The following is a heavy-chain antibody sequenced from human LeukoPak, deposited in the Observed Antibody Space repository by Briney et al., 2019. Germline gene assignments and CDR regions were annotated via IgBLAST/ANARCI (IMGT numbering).Heavy chain of an antibody. CDR1: GYSFTSYW. CDR2: INPSGGST. Sequence: GESLKISCKGSGYSFTSYWIGWVRQAPGQGLEWMGIINPSGGSTSYAQKFQGRVTMTRDTSTSTVYMELSSLRSEDTAVYYCARGHSSSWSHFDYWGQGTLVTVSS. J-gene: IGHJ4*02. D-gene: IGHD6-13*01. CDR3: ARGHSSSWSHFDY. V-gene: IGHV1-46*01.